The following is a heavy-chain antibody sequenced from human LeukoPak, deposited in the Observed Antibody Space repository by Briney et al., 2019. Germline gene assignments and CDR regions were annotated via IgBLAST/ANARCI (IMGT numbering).Heavy chain of an antibody. V-gene: IGHV3-9*01. CDR3: AAGSPGGY. CDR1: GFTFDDYA. CDR2: ISWNSGSI. J-gene: IGHJ4*02. D-gene: IGHD3-10*01. Sequence: PGGSLRLSCAASGFTFDDYAMHWVRQAPGKGLEWVSGISWNSGSIGYADSVKGRFTVSRDNAKNSLYLQMNSLRAEDTALYYCAAGSPGGYWGQGTLVTVSS.